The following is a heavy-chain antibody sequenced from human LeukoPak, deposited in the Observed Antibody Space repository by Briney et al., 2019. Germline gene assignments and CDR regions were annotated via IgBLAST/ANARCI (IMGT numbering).Heavy chain of an antibody. CDR2: ISSNGDST. Sequence: PGGSLRLSCAASGLTFSSYAMHWVRQAPGKGLEYVSSISSNGDSTYYANSVKGRFTISRDNSENTLYLQMGSLRAEDMAVYYCARDGIRGFLTVTTSRITDYWGQGTLVTVSS. CDR3: ARDGIRGFLTVTTSRITDY. D-gene: IGHD4-11*01. CDR1: GLTFSSYA. V-gene: IGHV3-64*01. J-gene: IGHJ4*02.